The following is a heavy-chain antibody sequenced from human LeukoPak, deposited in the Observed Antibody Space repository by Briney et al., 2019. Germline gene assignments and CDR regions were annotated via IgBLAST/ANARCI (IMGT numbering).Heavy chain of an antibody. CDR1: GYTFTGYY. Sequence: ASVKVSCKASGYTFTGYYMHWVRQAPGQGLEWMGWINPNGGGTNYAQKFQGRVTMTRDTSISTAYMELSRLRSDDTAVYYCARAGGKTYYYDSSGYNWFDPWGQGTLVTVSS. CDR3: ARAGGKTYYYDSSGYNWFDP. D-gene: IGHD3-22*01. CDR2: INPNGGGT. V-gene: IGHV1-2*02. J-gene: IGHJ5*02.